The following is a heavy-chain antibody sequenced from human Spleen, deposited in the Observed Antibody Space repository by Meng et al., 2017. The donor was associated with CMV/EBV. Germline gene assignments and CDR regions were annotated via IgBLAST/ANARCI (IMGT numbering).Heavy chain of an antibody. CDR2: ISSSGSTI. CDR1: GFTFSSYE. Sequence: GGSLRLSCAASGFTFSSYEMNWVRQAPGKGLEWVSYISSSGSTIYYADSVKGRFTISRDNSKNTLYLQMNSLRAEDTAVYYCARAFSGSPTDFDYWGQGTLVTVSS. D-gene: IGHD1-26*01. V-gene: IGHV3-48*03. J-gene: IGHJ4*02. CDR3: ARAFSGSPTDFDY.